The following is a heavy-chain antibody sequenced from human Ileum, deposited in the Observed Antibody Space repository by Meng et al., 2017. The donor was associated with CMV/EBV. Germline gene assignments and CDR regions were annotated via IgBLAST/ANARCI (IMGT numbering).Heavy chain of an antibody. CDR2: INHSGST. CDR3: ARGRVVVVPAASRTTYYYYYGMDV. CDR1: GGSFSGYY. Sequence: SETLSLTCAVSGGSFSGYYWSWIRQPPGKGLEWIVEINHSGSTNYNPYLKSRVTISVDTSKNQCSLKLSSVNAADTAVYYCARGRVVVVPAASRTTYYYYYGMDVWGQGTTVTVSS. D-gene: IGHD2-2*01. J-gene: IGHJ6*02. V-gene: IGHV4-34*01.